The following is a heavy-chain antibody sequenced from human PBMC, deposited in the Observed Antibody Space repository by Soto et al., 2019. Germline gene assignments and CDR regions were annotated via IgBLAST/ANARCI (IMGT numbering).Heavy chain of an antibody. J-gene: IGHJ4*02. Sequence: GGSLRLSCAASGFTFSSYAMHWVRQAPGKGLEWVAVISYDGSNKYYADSVKGRFTISRDNSKNTLYLQMKSLRAEDTAVYYCTTDCSGGSCLDYWGQGTLVTVSS. CDR2: ISYDGSNK. D-gene: IGHD2-15*01. CDR3: TTDCSGGSCLDY. CDR1: GFTFSSYA. V-gene: IGHV3-30-3*01.